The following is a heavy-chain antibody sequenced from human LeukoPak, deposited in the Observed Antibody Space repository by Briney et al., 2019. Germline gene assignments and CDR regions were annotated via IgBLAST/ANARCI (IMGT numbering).Heavy chain of an antibody. V-gene: IGHV3-23*01. Sequence: GGSLRLSCAASGFTFSSYAMSWVRQAPGKGLEWISAISGSGGSTYYADSVKGRFTISRDNSKNTLYLQMNSLRAEDTAVYYCAKEVGYDSSGYDDFWGQGTLVTVSS. CDR3: AKEVGYDSSGYDDF. CDR1: GFTFSSYA. CDR2: ISGSGGST. J-gene: IGHJ4*02. D-gene: IGHD3-22*01.